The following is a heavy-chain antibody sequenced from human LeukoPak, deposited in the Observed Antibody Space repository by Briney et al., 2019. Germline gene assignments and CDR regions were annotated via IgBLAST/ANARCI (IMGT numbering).Heavy chain of an antibody. Sequence: GGSLRLSCAASGFTFSDYYMTWFRQAPGKGLEWVSYISGPGTTISYADSVQGRFTISRDNAKNSLYLQVNTLRVEDSAVYYCARGKYTAAFDIWGQGTMVTVSS. CDR3: ARGKYTAAFDI. J-gene: IGHJ3*02. V-gene: IGHV3-11*04. CDR2: ISGPGTTI. D-gene: IGHD5-18*01. CDR1: GFTFSDYY.